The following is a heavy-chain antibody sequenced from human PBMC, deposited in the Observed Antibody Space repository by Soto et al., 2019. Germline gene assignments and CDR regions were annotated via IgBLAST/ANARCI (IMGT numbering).Heavy chain of an antibody. Sequence: EGQLWESGGGLVQPGGSLRLSCAASGFTFSNYAMSWVRQAPGKGLEWVSAISGSGGSTYYADSVKGRFTISRDNSKNTLYLQMNSLSAEDTAVYYCASALGYCSGGGCYGGGYYYYMDVWGKGTTVTVSS. D-gene: IGHD2-15*01. V-gene: IGHV3-23*01. CDR1: GFTFSNYA. CDR3: ASALGYCSGGGCYGGGYYYYMDV. J-gene: IGHJ6*03. CDR2: ISGSGGST.